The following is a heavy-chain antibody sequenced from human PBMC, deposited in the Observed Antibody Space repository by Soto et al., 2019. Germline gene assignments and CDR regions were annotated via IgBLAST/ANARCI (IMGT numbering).Heavy chain of an antibody. CDR2: IIPILGIA. Sequence: SVKVSCKASGGTFSSYTISWVRQAPGQGLEWMGRIIPILGIANYAQKFQGRVTITADKSTSTAYMELSSLRSDDTAVYYCARDRGPEVVVAATDNAPYGMDVWG. D-gene: IGHD2-15*01. V-gene: IGHV1-69*04. CDR3: ARDRGPEVVVAATDNAPYGMDV. J-gene: IGHJ6*02. CDR1: GGTFSSYT.